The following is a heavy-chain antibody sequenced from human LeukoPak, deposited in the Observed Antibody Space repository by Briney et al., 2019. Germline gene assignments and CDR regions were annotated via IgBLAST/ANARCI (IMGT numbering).Heavy chain of an antibody. CDR2: IYTSGST. Sequence: SETLSLTCTVSGGSISSYYWSWIRQPAGKGLEWIGRIYTSGSTNYNPSLKGRVTMSVDTSKNQFSLKLSSVTVADTAVYYCASSVVYGGNWGAFDIWGQGTTVTVSS. J-gene: IGHJ3*02. CDR1: GGSISSYY. V-gene: IGHV4-4*07. D-gene: IGHD4-23*01. CDR3: ASSVVYGGNWGAFDI.